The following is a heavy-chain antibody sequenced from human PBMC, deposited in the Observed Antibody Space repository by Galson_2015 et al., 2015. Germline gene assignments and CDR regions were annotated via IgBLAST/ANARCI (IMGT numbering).Heavy chain of an antibody. CDR2: IIPIFGIA. CDR3: AREYYDFWSSTDPTVAYYYGMDV. CDR1: GGTFSSYA. Sequence: SVKVSCKASGGTFSSYAISWVRQAPGQGLEWVGGIIPIFGIANYAQKFQGRVTITADKSTSTAYMELSSLRSEDTAVYYCAREYYDFWSSTDPTVAYYYGMDVWGQGTTVTVSS. J-gene: IGHJ6*02. D-gene: IGHD3-3*01. V-gene: IGHV1-69*10.